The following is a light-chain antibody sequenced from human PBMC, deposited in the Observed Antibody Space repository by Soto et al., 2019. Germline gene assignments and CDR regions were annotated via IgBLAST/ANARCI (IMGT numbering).Light chain of an antibody. V-gene: IGKV1-39*01. CDR2: TSG. CDR3: QQTYSTPST. Sequence: IHMTQSPSSLSASVGDRITVTCRASQRITTYVNWYQLKPGEAPKLLISTSGTLQRGVPSRFSGSGSGTDFTLTITGLQPADFATYFCQQTYSTPSTFGPGTKLEIK. J-gene: IGKJ2*01. CDR1: QRITTY.